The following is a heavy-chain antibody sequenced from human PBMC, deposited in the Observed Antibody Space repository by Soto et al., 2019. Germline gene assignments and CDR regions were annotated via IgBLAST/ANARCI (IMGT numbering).Heavy chain of an antibody. V-gene: IGHV4-31*03. D-gene: IGHD3-10*01. CDR2: ISSSGNS. CDR1: GDSISSGTHY. Sequence: SETLSLTCTVSGDSISSGTHYWNWIRQHPGKGLEWIGYISSSGNSYYSPSLKSRVFMSVDASKNHFSLNLSSVTAADTAVYYCARGPRGYVYYHGMDVWGQGTTVTVSS. CDR3: ARGPRGYVYYHGMDV. J-gene: IGHJ6*02.